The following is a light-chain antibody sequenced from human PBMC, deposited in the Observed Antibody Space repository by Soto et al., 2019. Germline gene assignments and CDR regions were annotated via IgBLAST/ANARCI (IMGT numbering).Light chain of an antibody. Sequence: VLWQCPGPLCLSPVETATRSGGGSQSVSSSYLAWYQQKPGQAPRLLIYGAPTRAPGIPARCSGRVSGTEFILTISSLQSEDFAVYYCQQYDDGPETFGQGTKVDIK. J-gene: IGKJ1*01. CDR2: GAP. CDR1: QSVSSSY. CDR3: QQYDDGPET. V-gene: IGKV3-15*01.